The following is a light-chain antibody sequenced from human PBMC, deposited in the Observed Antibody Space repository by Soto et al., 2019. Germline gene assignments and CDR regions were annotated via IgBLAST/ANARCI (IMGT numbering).Light chain of an antibody. Sequence: QSALTQPASVSESPGQSITISCTGTSSDVGAYNYVSWYRQHPGKAPKLMIYDVSNRPSGVSNRFSGSKSGNTASLTISGLQAEDEADYYCSSHTSSSTVVFGGGTKLTVL. V-gene: IGLV2-14*01. CDR3: SSHTSSSTVV. CDR1: SSDVGAYNY. J-gene: IGLJ2*01. CDR2: DVS.